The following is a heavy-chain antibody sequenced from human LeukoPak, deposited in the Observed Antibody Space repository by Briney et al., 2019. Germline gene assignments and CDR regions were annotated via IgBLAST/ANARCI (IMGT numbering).Heavy chain of an antibody. CDR3: AKEPHDDYVDAFDI. D-gene: IGHD3-16*01. CDR2: IRGTGGSS. Sequence: PGGSLRLSCAASGFTFASYAMTWVRQAPGKGLEWVSSIRGTGGSSYYADSVKGRFTISRDNFKSTLYLQMNSLRAEDTAVYYCAKEPHDDYVDAFDIWGQGTMVTVSS. J-gene: IGHJ3*02. CDR1: GFTFASYA. V-gene: IGHV3-23*01.